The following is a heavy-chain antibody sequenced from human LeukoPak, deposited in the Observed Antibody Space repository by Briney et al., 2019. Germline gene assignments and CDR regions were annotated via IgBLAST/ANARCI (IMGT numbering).Heavy chain of an antibody. CDR2: ISSSSSYI. D-gene: IGHD6-13*01. CDR3: ARGIAAAGTTFDY. V-gene: IGHV3-21*04. CDR1: GFTFSSYS. J-gene: IGHJ4*02. Sequence: GGSLRLSCAASGFTFSSYSMNWVRQAPGKGVEGVSSISSSSSYIYYADSVKGRFTISRDNAKNSLYLQMNSLRAEDTAVYYCARGIAAAGTTFDYWGQGTLVTVSS.